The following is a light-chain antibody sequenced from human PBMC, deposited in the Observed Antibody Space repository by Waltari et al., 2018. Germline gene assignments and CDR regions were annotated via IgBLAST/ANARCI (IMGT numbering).Light chain of an antibody. CDR3: CSYTGTYTHWV. J-gene: IGLJ3*02. CDR1: SNDVGAYNY. Sequence: QSALTQPRSVSGSPGQSVTISCTGTSNDVGAYNYVSWHQQPPGKAPKLMIYDVSKRPSGVPDRFSASKSGNTASLTISGLQAEDEADYYCCSYTGTYTHWVFGGGTKLTVL. V-gene: IGLV2-11*01. CDR2: DVS.